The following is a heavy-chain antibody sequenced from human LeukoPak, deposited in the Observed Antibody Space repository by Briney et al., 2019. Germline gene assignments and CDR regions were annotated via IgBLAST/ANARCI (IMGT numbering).Heavy chain of an antibody. Sequence: SETLSLTCTVSGGSISSYYWSWIRQPPGKGLEWIGYIYYSGSTNYNPSLKSRVTISVDTSKNQFSLKPSSVTAADTAVYYCARDTVTTWGSWFDPWGQGTLVTVSS. CDR1: GGSISSYY. CDR3: ARDTVTTWGSWFDP. J-gene: IGHJ5*02. CDR2: IYYSGST. D-gene: IGHD4-17*01. V-gene: IGHV4-59*01.